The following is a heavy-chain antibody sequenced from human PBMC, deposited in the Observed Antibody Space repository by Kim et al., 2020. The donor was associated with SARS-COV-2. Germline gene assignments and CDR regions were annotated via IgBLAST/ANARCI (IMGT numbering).Heavy chain of an antibody. CDR3: VGGGGWNT. CDR2: TYYRSKWYN. V-gene: IGHV6-1*01. Sequence: SQTLSLTCAISGDSVSSNSAASNWIRQSPSRGLEWLGRTYYRSKWYNEYTLSVKSRITINPDTSKNQFSLQLKSVTPEDTAVYYCVGGGGWNTWGQGTLVTVSS. J-gene: IGHJ5*02. D-gene: IGHD6-19*01. CDR1: GDSVSSNSAA.